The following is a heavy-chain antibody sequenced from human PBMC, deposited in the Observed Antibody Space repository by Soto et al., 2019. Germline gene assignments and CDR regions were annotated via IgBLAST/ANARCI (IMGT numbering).Heavy chain of an antibody. V-gene: IGHV4-30-4*01. Sequence: SETLSLTCTVSGGSISSGDYYWSWIRQPPGKGLEWIGYIYYSGSTYYNPSLKSRVTISVDTSKNQFSLKLSSVTAADTAVYYCARVKWLRYFDYWGQGTLVTVSS. CDR3: ARVKWLRYFDY. CDR1: GGSISSGDYY. D-gene: IGHD5-12*01. J-gene: IGHJ4*02. CDR2: IYYSGST.